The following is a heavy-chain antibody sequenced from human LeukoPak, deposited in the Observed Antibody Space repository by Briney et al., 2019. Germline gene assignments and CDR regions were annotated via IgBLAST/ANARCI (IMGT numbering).Heavy chain of an antibody. J-gene: IGHJ3*02. Sequence: GASVKVSCKASGGTFSSYAISWVRQAPGQGLEWMEGIIPIFGTANYAQKFQGRVTITTDESTSTAYMELSSLRSEDTAVYYCARLIDGLRPFDIWGQGTMVTVSS. CDR3: ARLIDGLRPFDI. D-gene: IGHD5-24*01. V-gene: IGHV1-69*05. CDR1: GGTFSSYA. CDR2: IIPIFGTA.